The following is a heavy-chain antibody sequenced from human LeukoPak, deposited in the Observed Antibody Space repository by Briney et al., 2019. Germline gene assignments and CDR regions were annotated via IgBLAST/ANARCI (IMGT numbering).Heavy chain of an antibody. CDR3: ARQSRDGSKTRGYYFDY. Sequence: GESLKISCQVSGYSFINYWIGWVRQMPGKGLESMGIINPADSHTAYSPSFQGQVTISADKSISTVYLQWSSLKASDTAMYYCARQSRDGSKTRGYYFDYWGQGTLVTVSS. J-gene: IGHJ4*02. CDR2: INPADSHT. D-gene: IGHD3-10*01. CDR1: GYSFINYW. V-gene: IGHV5-51*01.